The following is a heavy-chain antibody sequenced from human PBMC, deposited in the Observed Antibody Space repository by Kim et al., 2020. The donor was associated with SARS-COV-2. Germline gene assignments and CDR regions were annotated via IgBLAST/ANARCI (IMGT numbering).Heavy chain of an antibody. Sequence: GGSLRLSCTASGFTFGDYAMSWFRQAPGKGLEWVGFIRSKAYGGTTEYAASVKGRFTISRDDSKSIAYLQMNSLKTEDTAVYYCTRDLWGGDSELDYWGQGTLVTVSS. D-gene: IGHD2-21*02. CDR3: TRDLWGGDSELDY. CDR1: GFTFGDYA. J-gene: IGHJ4*02. CDR2: IRSKAYGGTT. V-gene: IGHV3-49*03.